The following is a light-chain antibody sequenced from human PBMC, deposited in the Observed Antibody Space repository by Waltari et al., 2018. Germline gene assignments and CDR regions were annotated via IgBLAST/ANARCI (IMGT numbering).Light chain of an antibody. V-gene: IGLV1-47*02. CDR3: AAWDADLSGV. Sequence: QSVLTQPPSASGTPGQRVTISCSGSSSNIGNNNVFWYQQLPGTAPKLLIYNNNPRPSGVPDRFSGSKTATSASLAISGLRSEDEADYYCAAWDADLSGVFGGGTRLTVL. J-gene: IGLJ3*02. CDR1: SSNIGNNN. CDR2: NNN.